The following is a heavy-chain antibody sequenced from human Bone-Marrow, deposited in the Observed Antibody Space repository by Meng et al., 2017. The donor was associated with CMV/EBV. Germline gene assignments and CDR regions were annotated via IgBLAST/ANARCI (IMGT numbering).Heavy chain of an antibody. CDR1: GFTFSDYY. Sequence: GGSLRLSCAAAGFTFSDYYMTWIRQAPGKGLEWVSYISSSGSTIYYADSVKGRFTISRDNAKNSLYLQMNSLRAEDTAVYYCARENGVFYGDYIDYWGQGTLVTVSS. V-gene: IGHV3-11*01. CDR2: ISSSGSTI. CDR3: ARENGVFYGDYIDY. D-gene: IGHD4-17*01. J-gene: IGHJ4*02.